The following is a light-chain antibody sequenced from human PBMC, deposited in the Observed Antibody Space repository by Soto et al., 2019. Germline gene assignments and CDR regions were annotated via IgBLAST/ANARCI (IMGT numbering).Light chain of an antibody. CDR3: QQYNTYRA. CDR1: QGISSY. V-gene: IGKV1-8*01. CDR2: AAS. J-gene: IGKJ1*01. Sequence: IRVTQSPASFSASTGDRVTITCRASQGISSYLAWYQQKPGKDPKLRIYAASTLQSRVPSRFSGSGSRTEFTLTFSSLQPDDFATYYCQQYNTYRAFGQGTKLDIK.